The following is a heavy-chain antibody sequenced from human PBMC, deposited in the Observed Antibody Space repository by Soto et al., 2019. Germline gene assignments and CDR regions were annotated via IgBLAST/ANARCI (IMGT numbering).Heavy chain of an antibody. CDR2: MSYDGSNK. Sequence: SGGSLRLSCAASGFTFSSYAMHWVRQAPGKGLEWVAVMSYDGSNKYYADSVKGRFTISRDNSKNTLYLQMNSLRAEDTAVYYCAGSILQTGTTSGPFDYWGQGTLVTVSS. CDR3: AGSILQTGTTSGPFDY. CDR1: GFTFSSYA. V-gene: IGHV3-30-3*01. D-gene: IGHD1-7*01. J-gene: IGHJ4*02.